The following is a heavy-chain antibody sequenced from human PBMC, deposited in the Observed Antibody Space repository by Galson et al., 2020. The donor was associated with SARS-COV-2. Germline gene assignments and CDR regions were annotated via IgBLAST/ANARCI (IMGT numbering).Heavy chain of an antibody. CDR1: GFTFSDYE. J-gene: IGHJ5*01. Sequence: GESLKISCAASGFTFSDYEMNWVRQAPGKGLEWLSYITKSGTAKHYADSVKGRLTISRDNAKNSLYLQMNGLRAEDTAVYYCARDRGSYYYDTSGYYDSWGQGTLVTVSS. CDR2: ITKSGTAK. V-gene: IGHV3-48*03. CDR3: ARDRGSYYYDTSGYYDS. D-gene: IGHD3-22*01.